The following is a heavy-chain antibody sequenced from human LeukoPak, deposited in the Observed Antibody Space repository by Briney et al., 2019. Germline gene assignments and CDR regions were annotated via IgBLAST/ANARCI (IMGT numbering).Heavy chain of an antibody. CDR1: GGTFSSYA. Sequence: SVKVSCKASGGTFSSYAISWVRQAPGQGLEWMGRIIPLLGIANYAQKFQGRVTITADKSTSTAYMELSSLRSEDTAVYYGARNSGYCSGGSCYYLDYWGQGTLVTVPS. CDR3: ARNSGYCSGGSCYYLDY. CDR2: IIPLLGIA. V-gene: IGHV1-69*04. D-gene: IGHD2-15*01. J-gene: IGHJ4*02.